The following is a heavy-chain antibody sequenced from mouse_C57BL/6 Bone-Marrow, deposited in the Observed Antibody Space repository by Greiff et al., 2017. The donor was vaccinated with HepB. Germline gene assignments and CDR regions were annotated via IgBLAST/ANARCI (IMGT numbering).Heavy chain of an antibody. V-gene: IGHV1-81*01. CDR2: IYPRSGNT. CDR1: GYTFTSYG. CDR3: AREDYGSSPFAY. D-gene: IGHD1-1*01. J-gene: IGHJ3*01. Sequence: QVQLQQSGAELARPGASVKLSCKASGYTFTSYGISWVKQRTGQGIEWIGEIYPRSGNTYYNEKFKGKATLTADKSYSTAYMELRSLTSEDSAVYFCAREDYGSSPFAYWGQGTLVTVSA.